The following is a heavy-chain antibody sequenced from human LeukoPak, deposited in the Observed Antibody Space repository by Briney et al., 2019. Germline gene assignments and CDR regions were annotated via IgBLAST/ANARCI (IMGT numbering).Heavy chain of an antibody. CDR3: ARDPYYYGSGSYYL. Sequence: GGSLRLSCAASGFTFSSYSMNWVRQAPGKGLEWVSSISSSSSYIYYADSVKGRFTISRGNSKNTLYLQMNSLRAEDTAVYYCARDPYYYGSGSYYLWGQGTLVTVSS. CDR1: GFTFSSYS. D-gene: IGHD3-10*01. V-gene: IGHV3-21*01. J-gene: IGHJ4*02. CDR2: ISSSSSYI.